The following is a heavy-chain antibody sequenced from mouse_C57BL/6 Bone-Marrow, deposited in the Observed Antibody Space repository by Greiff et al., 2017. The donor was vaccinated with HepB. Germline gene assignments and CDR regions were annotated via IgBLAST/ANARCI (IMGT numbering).Heavy chain of an antibody. V-gene: IGHV5-15*04. CDR1: GFTFSDYG. CDR2: ISNLAYSI. J-gene: IGHJ1*03. D-gene: IGHD1-1*01. CDR3: ARRSSYWCFGV. Sequence: DVKLVESGGGLVQPGGSLKLSCAASGFTFSDYGMAWVRQAPRKGPEWVAFISNLAYSIYYADTVTGRFTIYRENAKNTLYLEMSSLRSEDTAMYSCARRSSYWCFGVWGTGTPVTVSS.